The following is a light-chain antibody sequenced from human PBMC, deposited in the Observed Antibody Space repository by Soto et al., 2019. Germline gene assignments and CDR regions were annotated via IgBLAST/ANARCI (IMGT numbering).Light chain of an antibody. CDR1: HRALYSSSFSSKNY. V-gene: IGKV4-1*01. J-gene: IGKJ1*01. CDR2: WAS. Sequence: DIVMTQSPDSLVVSLAERATINCKVIHRALYSSSFSSKNYLAWYQQKPGQPPKLLIYWASTRESGVPDRFSGSGSGTDFTLTISSLQAEDVAVYYCQQYYTTPWTFGQGTKVDIK. CDR3: QQYYTTPWT.